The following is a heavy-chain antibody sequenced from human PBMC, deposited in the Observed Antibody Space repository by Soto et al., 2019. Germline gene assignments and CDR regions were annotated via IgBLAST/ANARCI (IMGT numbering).Heavy chain of an antibody. J-gene: IGHJ2*01. V-gene: IGHV1-69*13. D-gene: IGHD2-15*01. CDR1: GGTFSSYA. CDR2: IIPIFGTA. CDR3: ADGWGGSRNWYFDL. Sequence: SVKVSCKASGGTFSSYAISWVRQAPGQGLEWMGGIIPIFGTANYAQKFQGRVTITADESTSTAYMELSSLRSEDTAVYYCADGWGGSRNWYFDLWGRGTLVTVSS.